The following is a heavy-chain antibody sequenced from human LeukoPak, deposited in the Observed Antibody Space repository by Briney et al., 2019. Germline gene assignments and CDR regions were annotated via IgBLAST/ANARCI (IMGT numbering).Heavy chain of an antibody. CDR3: ARTFDN. CDR2: ISSSGSTI. CDR1: GFTFTTYE. J-gene: IGHJ4*02. V-gene: IGHV3-48*03. Sequence: RGSLRLSCAASGFTFTTYEMNWVRQAPGKGLEWVSYISSSGSTIYYADSVKGRFTISRDNAKSSLFLQMNGLRAEDTAVYYCARTFDNWGQGTLVTVSS.